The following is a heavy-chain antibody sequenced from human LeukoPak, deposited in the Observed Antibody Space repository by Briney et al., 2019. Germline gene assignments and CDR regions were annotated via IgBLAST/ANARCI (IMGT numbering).Heavy chain of an antibody. CDR3: ATRRRYAYYYYGMDV. V-gene: IGHV4-34*01. J-gene: IGHJ6*02. Sequence: PSETLSLTCAVYGGSFSGYYWSWIRQPPGKGLEWIGEINHSGSTNYNPSLKSRVTISVDTSKNQFSLKLSSVTAADTAVYYCATRRRYAYYYYGMDVWGQGTTVTVSS. CDR1: GGSFSGYY. D-gene: IGHD1-1*01. CDR2: INHSGST.